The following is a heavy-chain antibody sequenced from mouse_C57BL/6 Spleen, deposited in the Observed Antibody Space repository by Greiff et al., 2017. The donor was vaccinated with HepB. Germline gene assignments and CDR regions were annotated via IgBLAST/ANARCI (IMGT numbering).Heavy chain of an antibody. J-gene: IGHJ2*01. D-gene: IGHD2-2*01. CDR3: ARGTYGYDFDY. V-gene: IGHV1-69*01. CDR2: IDPSDSYT. Sequence: QVQLQQSGAELVMPGASVKLSCKASGYTFTSYWMHWVKQRPGQGLEWIGEIDPSDSYTNYNQKFKGKSTLTVDKSSSTAYMQLSSLTSEDSAVYYCARGTYGYDFDYWGQGTTLTVSS. CDR1: GYTFTSYW.